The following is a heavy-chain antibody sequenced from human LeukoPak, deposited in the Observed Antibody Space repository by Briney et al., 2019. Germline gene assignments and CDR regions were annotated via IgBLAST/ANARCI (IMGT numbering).Heavy chain of an antibody. CDR3: ARDLGGGDGYYYYGMGV. V-gene: IGHV1-2*02. D-gene: IGHD2-21*01. CDR1: GYTFTGYY. J-gene: IGHJ6*02. Sequence: ASVKVSCKASGYTFTGYYMHWVRQAPGQGLEWMGWINPNSGGTNYAQKFQGRVTMTRDTSISTAYMELSRLRSDDTAVYYCARDLGGGDGYYYYGMGVWGQGTTVTVSS. CDR2: INPNSGGT.